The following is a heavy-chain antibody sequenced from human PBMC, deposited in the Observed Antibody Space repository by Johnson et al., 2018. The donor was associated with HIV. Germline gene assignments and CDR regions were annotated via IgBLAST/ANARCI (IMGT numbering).Heavy chain of an antibody. CDR3: EREGAWEVDDAVNTQHLEAFEI. CDR2: ISWNGGDT. D-gene: IGHD1-26*01. CDR1: GFTFDDYG. V-gene: IGHV3-20*04. J-gene: IGHJ3*02. Sequence: VQLVESGGGLVQPGGSLRLSCAASGFTFDDYGLTWVRQAPGKGLEWVSGISWNGGDTGYADSVRGRFTISREITKDTLSLQMNSLSAEDTAVYYCEREGAWEVDDAVNTQHLEAFEIWGQGTMVTVSS.